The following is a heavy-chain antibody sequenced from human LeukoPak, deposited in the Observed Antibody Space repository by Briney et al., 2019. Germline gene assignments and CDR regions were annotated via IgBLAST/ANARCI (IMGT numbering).Heavy chain of an antibody. Sequence: PSETLSLTCAVYGGSFSGYYWSWIRQPPGKGLEWIGEINHSGSTNYNPSLKSRVTISVDTSKNQFSLELSSVTAADTAVYYCARGYSGSYGRFDYWGPGTLVTVSS. CDR3: ARGYSGSYGRFDY. CDR2: INHSGST. J-gene: IGHJ4*02. CDR1: GGSFSGYY. D-gene: IGHD1-26*01. V-gene: IGHV4-34*01.